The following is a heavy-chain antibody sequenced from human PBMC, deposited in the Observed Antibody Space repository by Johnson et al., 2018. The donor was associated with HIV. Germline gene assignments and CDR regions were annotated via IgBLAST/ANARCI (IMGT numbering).Heavy chain of an antibody. D-gene: IGHD6-13*01. CDR2: IYSGGST. J-gene: IGHJ3*02. CDR1: GFTFSSYA. CDR3: AKASQQLVFYVAVDI. Sequence: QVQLVESGGGVVQPGRSLRLSCAASGFTFSSYAMHWVRQAPGKGLEWVSVIYSGGSTYYADSVKGRFTISRDNSKNTLYLQMNSLRAEDTAVYYCAKASQQLVFYVAVDIWGQGTMVTVSS. V-gene: IGHV3-NL1*01.